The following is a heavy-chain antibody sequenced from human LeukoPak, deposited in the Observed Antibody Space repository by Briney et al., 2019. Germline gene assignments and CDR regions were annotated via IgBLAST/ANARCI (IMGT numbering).Heavy chain of an antibody. CDR2: IYYSGST. D-gene: IGHD3-3*02. J-gene: IGHJ3*02. V-gene: IGHV4-59*12. Sequence: PSETLSLTCTVSGGSISNYYWSWIRQSPGKGLEWIGYIYYSGSTNYNPSLKTRLTISLDTSKNQISLKLSSVTAADTAVYYCARDVQNIFHSGIDAFDIWGQGTIVTVSS. CDR1: GGSISNYY. CDR3: ARDVQNIFHSGIDAFDI.